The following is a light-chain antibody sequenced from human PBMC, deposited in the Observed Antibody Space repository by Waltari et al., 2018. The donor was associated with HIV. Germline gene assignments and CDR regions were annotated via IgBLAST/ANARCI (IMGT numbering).Light chain of an antibody. CDR1: SSNIGSNS. J-gene: IGLJ3*02. CDR3: AAWDDSLSGLV. Sequence: QSVLTQPPSASGTPGPRVTISCSGSSSNIGSNSGYWYQQLPGTAPKLLIYRNNQRPSGVPDRFSGSKSGTSASLAISGLRSEDEADYYCAAWDDSLSGLVFGGGTKVTVL. CDR2: RNN. V-gene: IGLV1-47*01.